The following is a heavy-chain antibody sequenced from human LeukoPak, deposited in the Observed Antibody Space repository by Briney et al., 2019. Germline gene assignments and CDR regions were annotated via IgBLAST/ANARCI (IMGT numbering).Heavy chain of an antibody. J-gene: IGHJ4*02. V-gene: IGHV3-23*01. CDR1: GFTFSSYA. CDR2: ISCSGGSK. Sequence: GRSLRLSCAASGFTFSSYAMSWVRQAPRKGLEWGSAISCSGGSKYYADSVKGRFTISRDNSKNTLYLQMNSLRAEDTAVYYCAKSLIQLPYYFDYWGQGTLVTVSS. CDR3: AKSLIQLPYYFDY. D-gene: IGHD5-18*01.